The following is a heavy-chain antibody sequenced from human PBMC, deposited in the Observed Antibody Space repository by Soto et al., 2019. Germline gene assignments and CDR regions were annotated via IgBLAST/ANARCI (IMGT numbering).Heavy chain of an antibody. J-gene: IGHJ6*02. D-gene: IGHD3-3*01. CDR2: ISAYNGNT. Sequence: QVQLVQSGAEVKKPGASVKVSCKASGYTFTSYGISWVRQAPGQGLEWMGWISAYNGNTNYAQKLQGRVTMTTDTSTSTAYMELRSMRSDDTAVYYCARVAERSGLAYYYGMDVWGQGTTVTVSS. V-gene: IGHV1-18*01. CDR3: ARVAERSGLAYYYGMDV. CDR1: GYTFTSYG.